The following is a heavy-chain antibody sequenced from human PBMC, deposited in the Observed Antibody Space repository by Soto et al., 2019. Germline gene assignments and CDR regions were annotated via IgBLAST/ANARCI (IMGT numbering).Heavy chain of an antibody. CDR3: AKILPGEGTYYDILTGFNYYYYYGMDV. CDR2: ISGSGGST. Sequence: GGSLRLSCAASGFTFSSYAMSWVRQAPGKGLEWVSAISGSGGSTYYADSVKGRFTISRDNSKNTLYLQMNSLRAEDTAVYYCAKILPGEGTYYDILTGFNYYYYYGMDVWGQGTTVTVSS. D-gene: IGHD3-9*01. J-gene: IGHJ6*02. V-gene: IGHV3-23*01. CDR1: GFTFSSYA.